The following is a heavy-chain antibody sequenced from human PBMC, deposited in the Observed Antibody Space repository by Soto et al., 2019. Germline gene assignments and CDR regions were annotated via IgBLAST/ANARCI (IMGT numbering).Heavy chain of an antibody. J-gene: IGHJ3*02. CDR3: SKARRYCTNAVCPDAFDI. D-gene: IGHD2-8*01. V-gene: IGHV3-30*18. Sequence: GGSLRLSCAASGFTFSSYGMHWVRQAPGKGLEWVAVISYDGSNKYYADSVKGRFTISRDNSKNTLYLQMNSLRAEDTAVYYCSKARRYCTNAVCPDAFDIWGQGTMVTVSS. CDR1: GFTFSSYG. CDR2: ISYDGSNK.